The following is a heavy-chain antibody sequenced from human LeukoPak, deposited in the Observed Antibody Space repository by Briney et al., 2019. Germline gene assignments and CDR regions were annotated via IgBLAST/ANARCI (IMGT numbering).Heavy chain of an antibody. D-gene: IGHD2-15*01. CDR2: ISGSGGTT. J-gene: IGHJ4*02. V-gene: IGHV3-23*01. CDR3: ARESVEVVVAATGIDY. CDR1: GFTFSSYA. Sequence: PGGSLRLSCAASGFTFSSYAMSWVRQAPGKGLEWISAISGSGGTTYYADSVKGRFTISRDNSKNTLYLQMNSLRAEDTAVYYCARESVEVVVAATGIDYWGQGTLVTVSS.